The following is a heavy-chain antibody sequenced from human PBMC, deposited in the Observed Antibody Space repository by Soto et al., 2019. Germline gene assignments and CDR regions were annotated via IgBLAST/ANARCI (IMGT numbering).Heavy chain of an antibody. CDR3: ARGVPADYGDRNWFDP. Sequence: QVQLQQWGAGLLKPSETLSLTCAVYGGSFSGYYWSWIRQPPGKGLEWIGEINHSGSTNYNPSLKSRVTKSVDTSKNQFSLKLSSVTAADTAVYYCARGVPADYGDRNWFDPWGQGTLVTVSS. D-gene: IGHD4-17*01. V-gene: IGHV4-34*01. CDR1: GGSFSGYY. J-gene: IGHJ5*02. CDR2: INHSGST.